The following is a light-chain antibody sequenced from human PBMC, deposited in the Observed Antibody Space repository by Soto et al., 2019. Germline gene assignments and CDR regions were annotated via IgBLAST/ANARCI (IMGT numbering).Light chain of an antibody. CDR1: QTIDSY. J-gene: IGKJ5*01. Sequence: DIQLTQSPPSLSATVGDRVTITCRASQTIDSYLNWFQQKPGMAPNLLIYAAYKLQSGVPSRFRGSGSGTDFTLTIDTLQPDDFASYYCQQTRSGITFGQGTRLEI. CDR2: AAY. CDR3: QQTRSGIT. V-gene: IGKV1-39*01.